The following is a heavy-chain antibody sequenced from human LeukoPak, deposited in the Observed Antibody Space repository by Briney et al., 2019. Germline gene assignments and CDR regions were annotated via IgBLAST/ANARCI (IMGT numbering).Heavy chain of an antibody. CDR3: ARSMVRGVAGHFDY. CDR2: IYPGDFDT. D-gene: IGHD3-10*01. CDR1: GYNFPTYW. V-gene: IGHV5-51*01. Sequence: GESLQISCKGSGYNFPTYWIGWVRQMPGKGLEWMGIIYPGDFDTRYSPSFQGQVTISADKSSNTTYLQWSSLKTSDTALYYCARSMVRGVAGHFDYWGQGTLVTVSS. J-gene: IGHJ4*02.